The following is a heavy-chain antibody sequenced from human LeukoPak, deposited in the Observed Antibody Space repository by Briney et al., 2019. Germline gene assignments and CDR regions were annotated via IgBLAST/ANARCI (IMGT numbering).Heavy chain of an antibody. CDR3: ARAIAARPGVDYFDY. V-gene: IGHV4-61*08. Sequence: PSETLSLTCTVSAGSVSSTDHYWSWIRQPPGKGLEWIGYIYYSGNINYSPSLKSRVTISLDTSKNQFSLDLSSVTAADTAVYYCARAIAARPGVDYFDYWGQGTLVTVSS. CDR2: IYYSGNI. CDR1: AGSVSSTDHY. D-gene: IGHD6-6*01. J-gene: IGHJ4*02.